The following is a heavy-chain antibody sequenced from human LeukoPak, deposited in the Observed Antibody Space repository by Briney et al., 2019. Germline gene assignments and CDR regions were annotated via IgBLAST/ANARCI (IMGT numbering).Heavy chain of an antibody. Sequence: QPGGSLRLSCAASGLTSSDHWMSWVRQTPGKGLEWVANIKEDGSQKYYVDSVKGRFTISRDNAKNSLYLQMNSLRAEDTAVYYCARDPLYMGGPFDYWGQGTLVTVSS. CDR3: ARDPLYMGGPFDY. D-gene: IGHD2-15*01. CDR2: IKEDGSQK. J-gene: IGHJ4*02. CDR1: GLTSSDHW. V-gene: IGHV3-7*01.